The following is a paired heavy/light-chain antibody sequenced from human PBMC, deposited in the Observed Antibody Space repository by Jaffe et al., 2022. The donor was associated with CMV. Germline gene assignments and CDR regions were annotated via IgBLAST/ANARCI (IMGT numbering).Light chain of an antibody. V-gene: IGLV2-11*01. CDR2: DVS. CDR3: CSYAGSYTLWV. Sequence: QSALTQPRSVSGSPGQSVTISCTGTSSDVGGYNYVSWYQQHPGKAPKLMIYDVSKRPSGVPDRFSGSKSGNTASLTISGLQAEDEADYYCCSYAGSYTLWVFGGGTKLTVL. J-gene: IGLJ3*02. CDR1: SSDVGGYNY.
Heavy chain of an antibody. D-gene: IGHD3-3*01. CDR3: TTDTTAMADYDFWSGYAQSYYFDY. Sequence: EVQLVESGGGLVKPGGSLRLSCAASGFTFSNAWMSWVRQAPGKGLEWVGRIKSKTDGGTTDYAAPVKGRFTISRDDSKNTLYLQMNSLKTEDTAVYYCTTDTTAMADYDFWSGYAQSYYFDYWGQGTLVTVSS. CDR2: IKSKTDGGTT. CDR1: GFTFSNAW. J-gene: IGHJ4*02. V-gene: IGHV3-15*01.